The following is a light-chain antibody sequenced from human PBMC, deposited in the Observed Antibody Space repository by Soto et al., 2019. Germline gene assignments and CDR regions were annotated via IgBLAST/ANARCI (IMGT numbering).Light chain of an antibody. CDR2: GAS. J-gene: IGKJ3*01. CDR1: QDIGSV. CDR3: QQLFMSPPT. Sequence: AIRMTQSPSSLSASTGDTVTITCRASQDIGSVLAWYQQKPGTAPKVLISGASNLHGGVPSRFSGSGSRTDFTLTVSSLQPEDFATYYCQQLFMSPPTFGPGTKVDI. V-gene: IGKV1-8*01.